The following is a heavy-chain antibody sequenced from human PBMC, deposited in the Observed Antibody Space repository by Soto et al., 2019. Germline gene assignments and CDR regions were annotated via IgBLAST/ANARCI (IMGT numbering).Heavy chain of an antibody. J-gene: IGHJ4*02. Sequence: ASVKVSCKASGYTFTSYAMHWVRQAPGQGLEWMGFINAANGDTGYSQKFRDRVTLTRDTSASTAYMELSSLRSEDTAVYYCVRKDYYGAGIYYFDYWGQGTLVTVSS. V-gene: IGHV1-3*01. CDR1: GYTFTSYA. D-gene: IGHD3-10*01. CDR2: INAANGDT. CDR3: VRKDYYGAGIYYFDY.